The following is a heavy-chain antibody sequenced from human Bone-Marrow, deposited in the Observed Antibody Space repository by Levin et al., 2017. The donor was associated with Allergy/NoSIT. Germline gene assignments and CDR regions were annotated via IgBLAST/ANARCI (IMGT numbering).Heavy chain of an antibody. Sequence: SQTLSLTCAVYGGSFSGYYWSWIRQPPGKGLEWIGEINHSGSTNYNPSLKSRVTISVDTSKNQFSLKLSSVTAADTAVYYCARGSPYYSGSADYWGQGTLVTVSS. J-gene: IGHJ4*02. CDR1: GGSFSGYY. D-gene: IGHD3-10*01. V-gene: IGHV4-34*01. CDR2: INHSGST. CDR3: ARGSPYYSGSADY.